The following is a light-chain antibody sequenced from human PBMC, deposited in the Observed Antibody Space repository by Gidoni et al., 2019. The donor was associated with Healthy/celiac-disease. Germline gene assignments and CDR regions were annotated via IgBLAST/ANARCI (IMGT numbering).Light chain of an antibody. Sequence: QPVLPHSSSASASLGSSVKLTCTLSSGHSSYIIAWHQQQPGKAPRYLMKLEGSGSYNKGSGVPDRFSGSSSGADRYLTISNLQSEDEADYYCETWDSNTYWVFGGGTKLTVL. CDR2: LEGSGSY. CDR1: SGHSSYI. J-gene: IGLJ3*02. CDR3: ETWDSNTYWV. V-gene: IGLV4-60*03.